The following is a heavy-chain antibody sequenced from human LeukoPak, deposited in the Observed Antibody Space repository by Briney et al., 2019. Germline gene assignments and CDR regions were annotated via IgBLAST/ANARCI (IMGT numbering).Heavy chain of an antibody. CDR1: GFTVSTNC. CDR2: IYGGGST. CDR3: ARDPEPEDYGGNSGLS. V-gene: IGHV3-53*05. D-gene: IGHD4-23*01. J-gene: IGHJ4*02. Sequence: GGSLRLSCVASGFTVSTNCMTWVRQAPGKGLEWVSIIYGGGSTYYADSVKGRFTISRDNSKNTLYLQMNSLRAEDTAVYYCARDPEPEDYGGNSGLSWGQGTLVTVSS.